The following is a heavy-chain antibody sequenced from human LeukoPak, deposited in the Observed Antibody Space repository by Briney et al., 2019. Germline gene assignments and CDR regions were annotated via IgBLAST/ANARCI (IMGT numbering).Heavy chain of an antibody. D-gene: IGHD6-13*01. Sequence: ASVKVSCKASGGTFSSYAISWVRQAPGQGLEWMGGIIPIFGTANYAQKFQGRVTITADESTSTAYMELSSLRSEDTAVYYCARDRIAAAGRGYYYYYMDIWGKGTTVTVSS. CDR1: GGTFSSYA. CDR3: ARDRIAAAGRGYYYYYMDI. V-gene: IGHV1-69*13. J-gene: IGHJ6*03. CDR2: IIPIFGTA.